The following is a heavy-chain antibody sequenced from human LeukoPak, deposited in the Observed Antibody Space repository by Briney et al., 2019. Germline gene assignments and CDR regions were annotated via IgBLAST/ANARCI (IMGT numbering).Heavy chain of an antibody. J-gene: IGHJ4*02. CDR1: GYTFTGYY. CDR2: INPNSGGT. V-gene: IGHV1-2*02. Sequence: ASVKVSCKASGYTFTGYYMHWVRQAPGQGLEWMGWINPNSGGTNYAQKFQGRVTMTRDTSISTAYMELSRLRSDDTAVYYCARRPDYDFWSGYYRTDYFDYWGQGTLVTVPS. D-gene: IGHD3-3*01. CDR3: ARRPDYDFWSGYYRTDYFDY.